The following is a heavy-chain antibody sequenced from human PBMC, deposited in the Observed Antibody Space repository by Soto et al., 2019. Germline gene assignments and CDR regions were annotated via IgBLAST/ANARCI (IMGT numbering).Heavy chain of an antibody. CDR1: GGSISSGGYS. CDR3: ARVKYSSSWCWFDP. D-gene: IGHD6-6*01. Sequence: QLQLQESGSGLVKPSQTLSLTCAVSGGSISSGGYSWSWIRQPPGKGLEWIGYIYHSGSTYYNPSLMRRVTISVDRSKNQFSRKLSSVTAADTAVYYCARVKYSSSWCWFDPWGQGTLVTVSS. CDR2: IYHSGST. V-gene: IGHV4-30-2*01. J-gene: IGHJ5*02.